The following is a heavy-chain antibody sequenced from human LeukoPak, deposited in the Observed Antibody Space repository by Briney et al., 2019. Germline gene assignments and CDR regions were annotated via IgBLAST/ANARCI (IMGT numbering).Heavy chain of an antibody. J-gene: IGHJ4*02. V-gene: IGHV3-33*01. CDR2: IWYDGSNK. CDR3: ARGRAAAAVYYFDY. Sequence: PGRSLRLSCAASGFTFSSYGMHRVRQAPGKGLEWVAVIWYDGSNKYYADSVKGRFTISRDNSKNTLYLQMNSLRAEDTAVYYCARGRAAAAVYYFDYWGQGTLVTVSS. CDR1: GFTFSSYG. D-gene: IGHD6-13*01.